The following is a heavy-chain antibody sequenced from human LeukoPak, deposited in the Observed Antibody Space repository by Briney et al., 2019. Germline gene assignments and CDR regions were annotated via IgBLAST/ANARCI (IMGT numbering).Heavy chain of an antibody. V-gene: IGHV1-69*08. D-gene: IGHD1-1*01. J-gene: IGHJ5*02. CDR1: GGTFRSHI. Sequence: SVKVSCKTSGGTFRSHIFSWVRQAPGQGLEWMGRITPIINSAKYAQKFRDRLTITADTSTGTAYMELSSLTSEDTALYYCMRVNLRGCQYNWFDPWGQGTLVTVSS. CDR2: ITPIINSA. CDR3: MRVNLRGCQYNWFDP.